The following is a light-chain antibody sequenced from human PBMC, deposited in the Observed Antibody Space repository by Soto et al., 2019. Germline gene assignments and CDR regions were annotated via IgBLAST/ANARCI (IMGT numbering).Light chain of an antibody. CDR1: QSVSSN. V-gene: IGKV3-15*01. Sequence: EIVMTQSPGTLSVSPGERATLSCRASQSVSSNLAWYQQKPGQAPRLLIYGASTRATGIPVRFSGSGSGTEFTLTISSLQSEDFAVYYCQQYNNWPLWTFGQGTKVEIK. CDR2: GAS. CDR3: QQYNNWPLWT. J-gene: IGKJ1*01.